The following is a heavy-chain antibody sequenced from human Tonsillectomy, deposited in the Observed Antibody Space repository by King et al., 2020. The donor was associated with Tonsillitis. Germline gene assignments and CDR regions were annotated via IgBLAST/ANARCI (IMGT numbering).Heavy chain of an antibody. V-gene: IGHV3-30*04. CDR1: GFTFSTYA. J-gene: IGHJ4*02. Sequence: VQLVESGGRVMQPGRSLRLSCAASGFTFSTYAMHWVRQAPGKGLEWVAVISYDGSNKYYADSVKGRFTIPRDNSKNTLYLQMNSLRHEDTAVYYCARESLASDYSRDWYELFDYWGQGTLVTVSS. D-gene: IGHD6-19*01. CDR2: ISYDGSNK. CDR3: ARESLASDYSRDWYELFDY.